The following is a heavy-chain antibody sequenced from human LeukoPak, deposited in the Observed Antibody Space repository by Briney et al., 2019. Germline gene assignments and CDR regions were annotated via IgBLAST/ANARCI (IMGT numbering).Heavy chain of an antibody. D-gene: IGHD3-16*02. CDR1: GDSVRSSSYF. J-gene: IGHJ4*02. CDR3: AGEGGGVIPVY. CDR2: IYYSGST. Sequence: SETLSLTCTVSGDSVRSSSYFWAWIRQPPGKGLEWIANIYYSGSTNYNPSLKSRVTISVDTSKNQFSLKLSSVTAADTAVYYCAGEGGGVIPVYWGQGTLVTVSS. V-gene: IGHV4-61*01.